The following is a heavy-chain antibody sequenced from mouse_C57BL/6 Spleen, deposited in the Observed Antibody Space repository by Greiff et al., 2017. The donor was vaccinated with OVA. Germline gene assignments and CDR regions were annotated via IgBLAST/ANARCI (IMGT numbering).Heavy chain of an antibody. CDR1: GYTFTSYW. J-gene: IGHJ1*03. CDR3: AGDPHWYFDV. Sequence: QVQLKQSGAELVKPGASVKLSCKASGYTFTSYWMHWVKQRPGQGLEWIGMIHPNSGSTNYNEKFKSKATLTVDKSSSTAYMQLSSLTSEDSAVYYCAGDPHWYFDVWGTGTTVTVSS. CDR2: IHPNSGST. V-gene: IGHV1-64*01.